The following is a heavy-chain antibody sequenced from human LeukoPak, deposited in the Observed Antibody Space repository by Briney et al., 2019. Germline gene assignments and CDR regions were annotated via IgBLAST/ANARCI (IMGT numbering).Heavy chain of an antibody. CDR1: GGSISSYY. D-gene: IGHD3-10*01. Sequence: SETLSLTCTVSGGSISSYYWSWIRQPAGKGLEWIGRIYTSGSTNYNPSLKSRVTMSVDTSKNQFSLKLSSVTAADTAVYYCASDFNYYGSGSYFDYWGQGTLVTVSS. CDR2: IYTSGST. CDR3: ASDFNYYGSGSYFDY. V-gene: IGHV4-4*07. J-gene: IGHJ4*02.